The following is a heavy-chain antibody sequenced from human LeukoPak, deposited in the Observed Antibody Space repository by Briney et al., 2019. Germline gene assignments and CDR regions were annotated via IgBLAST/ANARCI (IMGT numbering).Heavy chain of an antibody. D-gene: IGHD3-3*01. V-gene: IGHV6-1*01. Sequence: SQTLSLTCAISGDSVSSNSAAWNWIRQSPSRGLEWLGRTYYRSKWYNDYAVSVKSRITINPDTSKNQFSLQLNSVTPEDTAVYYCARERLNGPHLKDRVGVFDYWGQGTLVTVSS. J-gene: IGHJ4*02. CDR3: ARERLNGPHLKDRVGVFDY. CDR1: GDSVSSNSAA. CDR2: TYYRSKWYN.